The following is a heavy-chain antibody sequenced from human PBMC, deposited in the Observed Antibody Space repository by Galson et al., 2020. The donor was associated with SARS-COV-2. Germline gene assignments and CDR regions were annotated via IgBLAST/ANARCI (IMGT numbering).Heavy chain of an antibody. Sequence: SETLSLTCAVSGYSISSGYYWGWIRQPPGKGLEWIVSIYHSGSTYYNPSLKSRVTISVDTSKNQFSLKLSSVTAADTAVYYCARGGIQLWDPLDYWGQGTLVTVSS. J-gene: IGHJ4*02. CDR3: ARGGIQLWDPLDY. V-gene: IGHV4-38-2*01. D-gene: IGHD5-18*01. CDR1: GYSISSGYY. CDR2: IYHSGST.